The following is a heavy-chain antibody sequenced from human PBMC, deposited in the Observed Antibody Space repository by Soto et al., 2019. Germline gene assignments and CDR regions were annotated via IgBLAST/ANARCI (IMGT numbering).Heavy chain of an antibody. V-gene: IGHV3-48*02. CDR3: ARDRWQWLAGARNNSSDP. J-gene: IGHJ5*02. CDR1: GFSFNSYS. Sequence: GGSLRLSCAASGFSFNSYSMNWVRQAPGKGLEWVSYISSSSSTIYYADSVKGRFTISRDNAKNSLYLQMNSLRDEDTAVYYCARDRWQWLAGARNNSSDPWGQGTMVTLSS. D-gene: IGHD6-19*01. CDR2: ISSSSSTI.